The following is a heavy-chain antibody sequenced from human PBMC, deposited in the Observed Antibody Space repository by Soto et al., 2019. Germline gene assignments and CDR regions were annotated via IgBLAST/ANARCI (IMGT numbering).Heavy chain of an antibody. CDR2: IYYSGST. J-gene: IGHJ5*02. V-gene: IGHV4-59*01. D-gene: IGHD1-26*01. CDR3: ARGRSYGANWFDP. Sequence: PSETLSLTCAVYGGSFSGYYWSWIRQPPGKGLEWIGYIYYSGSTNYNPSLKSRVTISVDTSKNQFSLKLSSVTAADTAVYYCARGRSYGANWFDPWGQGTLVTVSS. CDR1: GGSFSGYY.